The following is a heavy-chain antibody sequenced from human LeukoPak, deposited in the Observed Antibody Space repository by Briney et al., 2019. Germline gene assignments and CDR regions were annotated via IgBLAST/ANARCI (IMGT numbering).Heavy chain of an antibody. V-gene: IGHV4-59*10. CDR2: IYTSGST. D-gene: IGHD2-2*01. CDR1: GGSFSGYY. J-gene: IGHJ3*02. Sequence: SETLSLTCAVYGGSFSGYYWSWIRQPAGKGLEWIGRIYTSGSTNYNPSLKSRVTMSVDTSKNQFSLKLSSVTAADTAVYYCARGTPGYCSSTSCQNAFDIWGQGTMVTVSS. CDR3: ARGTPGYCSSTSCQNAFDI.